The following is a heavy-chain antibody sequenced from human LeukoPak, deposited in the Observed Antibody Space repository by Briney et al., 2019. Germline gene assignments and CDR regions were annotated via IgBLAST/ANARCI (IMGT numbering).Heavy chain of an antibody. CDR3: ARDRGGYDFLGYFDY. CDR1: GGSISSYY. V-gene: IGHV4-59*01. Sequence: SETLSLTCTVSGGSISSYYWSWIRQPPGKGLEWIGYIHYSGSTNYNPSLKSRVTISVDTSKNQFSLKLSSVTAADTAVYYCARDRGGYDFLGYFDYWGQGTLVTVSP. J-gene: IGHJ4*02. D-gene: IGHD5-12*01. CDR2: IHYSGST.